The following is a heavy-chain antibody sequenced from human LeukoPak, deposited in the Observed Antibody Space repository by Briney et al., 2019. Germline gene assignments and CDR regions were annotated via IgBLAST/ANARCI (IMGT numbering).Heavy chain of an antibody. D-gene: IGHD4-23*01. J-gene: IGHJ4*02. V-gene: IGHV4-59*08. CDR2: IYYSGST. CDR1: GGSISSYY. CDR3: ARVGSVTTEVVY. Sequence: SETLSLTCTVSGGSISSYYWSWIRQPPGKGLEWIGYIYYSGSTNYNPSLKSRVTISVDTSKNQFSLKLSSVTAADTAVYYCARVGSVTTEVVYWGQGTLVTVSS.